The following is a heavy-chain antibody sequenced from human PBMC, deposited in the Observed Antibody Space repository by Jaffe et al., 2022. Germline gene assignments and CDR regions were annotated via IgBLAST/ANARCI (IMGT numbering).Heavy chain of an antibody. D-gene: IGHD6-6*01. J-gene: IGHJ5*02. Sequence: EVQVVESGGGLVQAGGSLRLSCAGSGFTFSNYWMSWVRQAPGKGLEWVANIKQDESEKYYVDSVRGRFTISRDNAKNSVYLQMNSLRAEDTAVYYCARDFSRQTSSSTNWFDPWGQGTLVTVSS. CDR3: ARDFSRQTSSSTNWFDP. CDR1: GFTFSNYW. CDR2: IKQDESEK. V-gene: IGHV3-7*01.